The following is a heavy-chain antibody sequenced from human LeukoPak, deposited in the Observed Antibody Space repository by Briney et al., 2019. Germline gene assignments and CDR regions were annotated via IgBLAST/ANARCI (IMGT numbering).Heavy chain of an antibody. D-gene: IGHD4-23*01. V-gene: IGHV3-23*01. CDR1: GFTLSSYA. J-gene: IGHJ4*02. Sequence: PGGSLRLSCAASGFTLSSYAMSWVRQAPGKGLEWVSAISGSGGSTYYADSVKGRFTISRDNSKNPLYLQMNSLRAEDTAVYYCAKADYGGNSPFDYWGQGTLVTVSS. CDR3: AKADYGGNSPFDY. CDR2: ISGSGGST.